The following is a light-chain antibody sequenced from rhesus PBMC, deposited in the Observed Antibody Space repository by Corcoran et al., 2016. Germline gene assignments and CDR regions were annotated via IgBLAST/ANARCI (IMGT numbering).Light chain of an antibody. CDR1: QSVSRS. CDR2: GAS. Sequence: QVILTQSPATLSLSPGERATLSCRASQSVSRSLAWYQQKPGQAPRLLIYGASSRATDIPDRFSGSGSGTDFTLTISSLEPEDFAVYYCQKYSSSPYSFGQGTKLEI. CDR3: QKYSSSPYS. J-gene: IGKJ2*01. V-gene: IGKV3-53*01.